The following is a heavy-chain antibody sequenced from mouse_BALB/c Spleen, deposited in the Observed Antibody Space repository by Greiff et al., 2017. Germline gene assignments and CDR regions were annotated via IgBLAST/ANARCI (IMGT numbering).Heavy chain of an antibody. CDR3: ARFLRGNAMDY. CDR2: ISYSGST. V-gene: IGHV3-2*02. Sequence: EVQGVESGPGLVKPSQSLSLTCTVTGYSITSDYAWNWIRQFPGNKLEWMGYISYSGSTSYNPSLKSRISITRDTSKNQFFLQLNSVTTEDTATYYCARFLRGNAMDYWGQGTSVTVSS. CDR1: GYSITSDYA. J-gene: IGHJ4*01.